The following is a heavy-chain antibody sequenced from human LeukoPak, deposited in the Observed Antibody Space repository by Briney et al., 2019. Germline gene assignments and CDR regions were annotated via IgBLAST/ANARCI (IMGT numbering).Heavy chain of an antibody. V-gene: IGHV1-69*13. CDR3: ARERGRWLQIASDY. CDR1: GGTFSSYA. D-gene: IGHD5-24*01. J-gene: IGHJ4*02. CDR2: IIPIFGTA. Sequence: SVNLSCKASGGTFSSYAISWVRQAPGQGLEWMGGIIPIFGTANYAQKFQGRVTITADESTSTAYMELSSLRSEDTAVYYSARERGRWLQIASDYWGQGTLVTVSS.